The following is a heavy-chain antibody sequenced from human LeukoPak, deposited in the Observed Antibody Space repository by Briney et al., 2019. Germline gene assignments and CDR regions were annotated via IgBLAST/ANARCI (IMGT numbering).Heavy chain of an antibody. Sequence: PGGSLRLSCAAYGFTFSSYAMSWVRQAPGKGLEWVSAISGSGGSTYYADSVKGRFTISRDNAKNSLYLQMNSLRAEDTAVYYCARGRDDIVATGDNWFDPWGQGTLVTVSS. V-gene: IGHV3-23*01. CDR2: ISGSGGST. CDR1: GFTFSSYA. CDR3: ARGRDDIVATGDNWFDP. J-gene: IGHJ5*02. D-gene: IGHD5-12*01.